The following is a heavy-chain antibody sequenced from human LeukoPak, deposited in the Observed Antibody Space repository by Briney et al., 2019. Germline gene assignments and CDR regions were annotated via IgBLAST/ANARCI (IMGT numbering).Heavy chain of an antibody. CDR2: IYYSGST. V-gene: IGHV4-61*01. D-gene: IGHD2-2*01. CDR1: GGSVSSGSYY. J-gene: IGHJ6*04. CDR3: ARLGCSSTSCYDYYGMDV. Sequence: PSETLSLTCTVSGGSVSSGSYYWSWIRQPPGKGLEWIGYIYYSGSTNYNPSLKSRVTISVDTSKNQFSLKLSSVTAADTAVYYCARLGCSSTSCYDYYGMDVWGKGTTVTASS.